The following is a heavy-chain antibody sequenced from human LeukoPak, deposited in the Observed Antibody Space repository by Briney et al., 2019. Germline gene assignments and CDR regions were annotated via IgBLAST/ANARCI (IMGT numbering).Heavy chain of an antibody. CDR3: AADLYYYDSSGYHYPPDAFDI. CDR2: IVVGSGNT. CDR1: GFTFTSSA. J-gene: IGHJ3*02. V-gene: IGHV1-58*02. Sequence: ASVRVSCKASGFTFTSSAMQWVRQARGQRLEWIGWIVVGSGNTNYAQKFQERVTITRDMSTSTAYMELSSLRSEDTAVYYCAADLYYYDSSGYHYPPDAFDIWGQGTMVTVSS. D-gene: IGHD3-22*01.